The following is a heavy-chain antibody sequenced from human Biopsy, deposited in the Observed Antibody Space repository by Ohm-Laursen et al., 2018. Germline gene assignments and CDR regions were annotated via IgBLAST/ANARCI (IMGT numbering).Heavy chain of an antibody. D-gene: IGHD3-16*01. Sequence: GSLRLSCAASGFTFRTYGMNWVRQAPGKGLEWVSSISASSSYIHYADSVKGRFTVSRDNAKNSLYLQMNSLRAADTAIYYCATELLPPGVGGPWLDSWGQGTPVTVSS. J-gene: IGHJ5*01. V-gene: IGHV3-21*06. CDR1: GFTFRTYG. CDR2: ISASSSYI. CDR3: ATELLPPGVGGPWLDS.